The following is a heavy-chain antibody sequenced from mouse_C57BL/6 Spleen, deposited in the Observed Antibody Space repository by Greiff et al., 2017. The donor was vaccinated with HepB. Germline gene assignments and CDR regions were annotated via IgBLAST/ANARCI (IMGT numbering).Heavy chain of an antibody. CDR3: ARDGYDGAWFAY. J-gene: IGHJ3*01. CDR1: GFTFSSYT. D-gene: IGHD2-2*01. Sequence: EVHLVESGGGLVKPGGSLKLSCAASGFTFSSYTMSWVRQTPEKRLEWVATISGGGGNTYYPDSVKGRFTISRDNAKNTLYLQMSSLRSEDTALYYCARDGYDGAWFAYWGQGTLVTVSA. V-gene: IGHV5-9*01. CDR2: ISGGGGNT.